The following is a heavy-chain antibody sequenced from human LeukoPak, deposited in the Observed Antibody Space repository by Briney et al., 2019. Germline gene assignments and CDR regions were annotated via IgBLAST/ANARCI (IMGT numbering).Heavy chain of an antibody. D-gene: IGHD1-26*01. V-gene: IGHV3-7*01. CDR1: GFTFSRHW. Sequence: GGSLRLSCAASGFTFSRHWMSWVRQAPGKGLEWVANIKEDGSEKYYVDSVKGRFTISRDNAKNSLFLQMNSLRAEDTAVYYCARDVWELQYYFDYWGQGTLVTVSS. J-gene: IGHJ4*02. CDR2: IKEDGSEK. CDR3: ARDVWELQYYFDY.